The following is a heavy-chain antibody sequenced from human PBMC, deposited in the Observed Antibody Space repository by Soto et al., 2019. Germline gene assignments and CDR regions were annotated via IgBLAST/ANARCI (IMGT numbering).Heavy chain of an antibody. Sequence: KPSETLSLTCTVSGGSISSYYWSWIRQPPGKGLEWIGYIYYSGSTNYNPSLKSRVTISVDTSKNQFSLKLSSVTAADTAVYYCARDGGHYDSSGLAYWGQGTLVTVSS. J-gene: IGHJ4*02. D-gene: IGHD3-22*01. CDR2: IYYSGST. CDR3: ARDGGHYDSSGLAY. CDR1: GGSISSYY. V-gene: IGHV4-59*01.